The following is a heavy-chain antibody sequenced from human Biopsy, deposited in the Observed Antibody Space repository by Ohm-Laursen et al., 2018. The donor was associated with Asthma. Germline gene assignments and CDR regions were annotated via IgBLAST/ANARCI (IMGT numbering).Heavy chain of an antibody. CDR3: ARGPNYHGSGRAPIGMDV. CDR2: IYYTGSD. V-gene: IGHV4-61*01. J-gene: IGHJ6*02. Sequence: GTLSLTCAVSGGSVSTGSYYWSWIRQPPGKGLEWLGYIYYTGSDNYNPSLKSRVTISVDTSKNQFSLRLNSVTAADTAVYYCARGPNYHGSGRAPIGMDVWGQGTTVTVSS. CDR1: GGSVSTGSYY. D-gene: IGHD3-10*01.